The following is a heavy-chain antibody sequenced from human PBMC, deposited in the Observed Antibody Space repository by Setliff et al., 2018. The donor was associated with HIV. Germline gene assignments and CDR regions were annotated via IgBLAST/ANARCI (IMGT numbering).Heavy chain of an antibody. CDR1: GGSISRVSYY. V-gene: IGHV4-39*01. Sequence: PSETLSLTCTVSGGSISRVSYYWGWIRQPPGKGLEWIGNIYYTGSTYYNPSLRSRVTISVDTSKNQFSLKLSSVTAADTAVYYCARYAYLHGYNWFDPWGHGTLVTVSS. CDR2: IYYTGST. CDR3: ARYAYLHGYNWFDP. J-gene: IGHJ5*02.